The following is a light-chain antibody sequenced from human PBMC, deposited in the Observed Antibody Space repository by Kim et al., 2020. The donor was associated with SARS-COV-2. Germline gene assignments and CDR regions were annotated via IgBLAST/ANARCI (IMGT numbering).Light chain of an antibody. CDR3: SSYTSSSTLYV. V-gene: IGLV2-14*01. CDR2: DVS. Sequence: QSALTQPASVSGSPGQSLTISCTGTSRDVGGYNYVSWYQQHPGKAPKLMIYDVSKRPSGVSNRFSGSKSGNTASLTISGLQAEDEADYYCSSYTSSSTLYVCGTGTKVTVL. J-gene: IGLJ1*01. CDR1: SRDVGGYNY.